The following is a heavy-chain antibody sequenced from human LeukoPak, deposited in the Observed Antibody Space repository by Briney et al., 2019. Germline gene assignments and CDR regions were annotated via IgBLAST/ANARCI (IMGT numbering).Heavy chain of an antibody. Sequence: ASVKVSCKASGYTFTSYGISWVRQAPGQGLEWMGWISANNGDTSYAQKLQGRVTMTTDTSTSTAYMEVRSLRSDDSAVYYCARGTIDYYYYMDVWGNGTTVTVSS. CDR3: ARGTIDYYYYMDV. CDR2: ISANNGDT. J-gene: IGHJ6*03. CDR1: GYTFTSYG. D-gene: IGHD1-7*01. V-gene: IGHV1-18*01.